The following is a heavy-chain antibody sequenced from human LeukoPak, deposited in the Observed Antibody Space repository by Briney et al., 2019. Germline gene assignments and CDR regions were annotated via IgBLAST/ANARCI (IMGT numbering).Heavy chain of an antibody. Sequence: PGGSLRLSCAASGFTFSSYEMNWVRQAPGKGLEWVSYISSSGSTIYYADSVKGRFTISRDNAKNSLCLQMNSLRAEDTAVYYCASIVDTAMVPYFDYWGQGTLVTVSS. CDR1: GFTFSSYE. J-gene: IGHJ4*02. V-gene: IGHV3-48*03. CDR3: ASIVDTAMVPYFDY. D-gene: IGHD5-18*01. CDR2: ISSSGSTI.